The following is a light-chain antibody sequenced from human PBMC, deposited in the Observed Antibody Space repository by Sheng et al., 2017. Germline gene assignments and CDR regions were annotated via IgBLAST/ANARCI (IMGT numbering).Light chain of an antibody. J-gene: IGLJ3*02. CDR1: NIGGDS. Sequence: SSVLTQPPSLSVAPGKTARITCGGDNIGGDSVHWYQQSPGQAPVLVLYDNIDRPSGIPERFSGSNSGNTATLTISRVEAGDEADYYCQVWDIRTDHPGVFGGGTKADRP. V-gene: IGLV3-21*03. CDR3: QVWDIRTDHPGV. CDR2: DNI.